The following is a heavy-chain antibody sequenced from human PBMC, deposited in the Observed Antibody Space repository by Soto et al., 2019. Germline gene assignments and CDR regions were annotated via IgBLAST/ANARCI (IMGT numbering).Heavy chain of an antibody. CDR3: ARSTIFGVVIVPDFDY. V-gene: IGHV1-69*13. Sequence: SVKVSCKASGGTFSSDAISWVRQAPGQGLEWMGGIIPMLGTVNYIQKFQGRVTITADESTSTAYMELRSLIPDDTAVYYCARSTIFGVVIVPDFDYWGQGTLVTVSS. J-gene: IGHJ4*02. CDR2: IIPMLGTV. CDR1: GGTFSSDA. D-gene: IGHD3-3*01.